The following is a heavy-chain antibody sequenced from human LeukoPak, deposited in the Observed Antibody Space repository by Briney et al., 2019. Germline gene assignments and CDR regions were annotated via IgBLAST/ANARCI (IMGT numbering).Heavy chain of an antibody. CDR2: ISGSGGST. CDR3: AKVRGQWLGDFDY. CDR1: GDSISSGDYY. Sequence: LSLTCTVSGDSISSGDYYWSWVRQAPGKGLEWVSAISGSGGSTYYADSVKGRFTISRDNSKNTLYLQMNSLRAEDTAVYYCAKVRGQWLGDFDYWGQGTLVTVSS. V-gene: IGHV3-23*01. D-gene: IGHD6-19*01. J-gene: IGHJ4*02.